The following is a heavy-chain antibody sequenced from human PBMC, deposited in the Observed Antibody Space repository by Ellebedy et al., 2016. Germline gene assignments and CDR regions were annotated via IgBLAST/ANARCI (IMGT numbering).Heavy chain of an antibody. CDR2: INYSGST. CDR1: GGSSSSYY. CDR3: ARVGPGFGNYYGMDV. V-gene: IGHV4-59*01. J-gene: IGHJ6*02. D-gene: IGHD3-16*01. Sequence: SETLSLTCTVSGGSSSSYYWSWIRQPPGKGLEWIGYINYSGSTNYNPSLKSRVTISVDTSKNQFSLKLSSVTAADTAVYYCARVGPGFGNYYGMDVWGQGTTVTVSS.